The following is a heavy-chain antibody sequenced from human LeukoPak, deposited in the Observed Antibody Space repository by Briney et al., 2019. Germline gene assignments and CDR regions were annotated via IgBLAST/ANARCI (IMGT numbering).Heavy chain of an antibody. V-gene: IGHV4-59*01. Sequence: SETLSLTCTVSSASISSYYWTWIRQPPGKGLEWIGYVSYSGSTNYNPSLKSRVTMLLDTSKNQFSLKLSSVTAADTAVYYCATVTSHYYFDYWGQGTLVTVSS. CDR2: VSYSGST. CDR3: ATVTSHYYFDY. J-gene: IGHJ4*02. CDR1: SASISSYY. D-gene: IGHD4-17*01.